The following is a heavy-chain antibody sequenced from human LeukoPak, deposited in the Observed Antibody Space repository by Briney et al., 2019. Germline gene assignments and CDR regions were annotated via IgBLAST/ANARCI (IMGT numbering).Heavy chain of an antibody. CDR2: INWNGGST. Sequence: PGGSLRLSCAASGFTFDDYGMSWVRQAPGKGLEWVSGINWNGGSTGYADPVKGRSTISRDNAKNSLYLQMNSLRAEDTALYYCARVGHYDSSGYWGYWGQGTLVTVSS. D-gene: IGHD3-22*01. CDR1: GFTFDDYG. J-gene: IGHJ4*02. CDR3: ARVGHYDSSGYWGY. V-gene: IGHV3-20*04.